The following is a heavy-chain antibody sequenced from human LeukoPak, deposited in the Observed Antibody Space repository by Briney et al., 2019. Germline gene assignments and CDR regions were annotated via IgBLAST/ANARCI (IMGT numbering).Heavy chain of an antibody. Sequence: PSETLSLTCTVSGYSISSGYYWGWIRQPPGKGLEWIGSIYYSGSTYYNPSLKSRVTISVDTSKNQFSLKLSSVTAADTAVYYCARDANDCSGGSCYRYYYYYYMDVWGKGTTVTVSS. CDR3: ARDANDCSGGSCYRYYYYYYMDV. CDR2: IYYSGST. CDR1: GYSISSGYY. V-gene: IGHV4-38-2*02. J-gene: IGHJ6*03. D-gene: IGHD2-15*01.